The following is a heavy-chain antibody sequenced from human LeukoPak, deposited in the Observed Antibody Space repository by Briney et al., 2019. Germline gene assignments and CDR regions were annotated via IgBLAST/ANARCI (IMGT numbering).Heavy chain of an antibody. CDR1: GGSISSYY. CDR3: ARSRDILTGYHFDY. J-gene: IGHJ4*02. CDR2: IYYSGST. Sequence: SETLSLTCSVSGGSISSYYWSWIRQPPGKGLEWIGYIYYSGSTKYNPSLKSRVTISVDTSKNQFSLKPSSVTAADTAVYCCARSRDILTGYHFDYWGQGTLVTVSS. D-gene: IGHD3-9*01. V-gene: IGHV4-59*01.